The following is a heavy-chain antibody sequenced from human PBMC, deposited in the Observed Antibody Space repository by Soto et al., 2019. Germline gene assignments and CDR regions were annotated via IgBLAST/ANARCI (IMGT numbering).Heavy chain of an antibody. CDR1: GYTFTSYG. V-gene: IGHV1-18*01. D-gene: IGHD6-13*01. CDR2: ISAYNGNT. Sequence: SVKVSCKASGYTFTSYGISWVRQAPRQGLEWMGWISAYNGNTNYAQKLQGRVTMTTDTSTSTAYMELRSLRSDDTAVYYCARHLHRTLSSRWYLDYWGQGTLITVS. J-gene: IGHJ4*02. CDR3: ARHLHRTLSSRWYLDY.